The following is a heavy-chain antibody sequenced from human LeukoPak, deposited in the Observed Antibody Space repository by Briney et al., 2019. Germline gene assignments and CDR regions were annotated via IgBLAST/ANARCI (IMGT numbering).Heavy chain of an antibody. J-gene: IGHJ4*02. CDR2: ISGSGGST. CDR1: GFTFSSYA. CDR3: AKDPQKYSSSWYSGY. V-gene: IGHV3-23*01. Sequence: QTGGSLRLSCAASGFTFSSYAMSWVRQAPGKGLEWVSAISGSGGSTYYADSVKGRFTISRDNSKNTLYLQMNSLRAEDTAVYYCAKDPQKYSSSWYSGYWGQGTLVTVSS. D-gene: IGHD6-13*01.